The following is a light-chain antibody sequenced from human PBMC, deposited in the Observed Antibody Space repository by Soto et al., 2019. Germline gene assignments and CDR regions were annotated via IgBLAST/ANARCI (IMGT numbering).Light chain of an antibody. CDR1: QTIYSN. CDR2: RAS. J-gene: IGKJ5*01. V-gene: IGKV3D-15*01. CDR3: QQRDSWPPT. Sequence: IGRPQSPATLSVSPGERATLSCRASQTIYSNVAWYQQRPGQPPRLLIYRASNRATGIPARFVGSGSATDFTLTISSLEPEDFAVYYCQQRDSWPPTFGQGTRLEIK.